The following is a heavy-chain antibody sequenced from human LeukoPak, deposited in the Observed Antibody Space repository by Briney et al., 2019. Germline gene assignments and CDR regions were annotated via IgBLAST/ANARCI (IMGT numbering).Heavy chain of an antibody. CDR3: ARLSTVTPGRYYYYMDV. CDR2: INHSGST. J-gene: IGHJ6*03. Sequence: SETLSLTCTVSGGSISSYYWSWIRQPPGKGLEWIGEINHSGSTNYNPSLKSRVTISVDTSKNQFSLKLSSVTAADTAVYYCARLSTVTPGRYYYYMDVWGKGTTVAVSS. V-gene: IGHV4-34*01. CDR1: GGSISSYY. D-gene: IGHD4-17*01.